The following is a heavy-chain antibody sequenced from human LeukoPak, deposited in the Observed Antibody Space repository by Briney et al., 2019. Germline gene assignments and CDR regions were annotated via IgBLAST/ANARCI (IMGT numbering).Heavy chain of an antibody. CDR3: ARAKIAAAGTGAFDV. V-gene: IGHV3-23*01. J-gene: IGHJ3*01. CDR2: FSATDGSA. CDR1: GFTFSSCA. Sequence: GGSLRLSCAASGFTFSSCAMTWVRQAPGKGLEWVSAFSATDGSAQYAESVEGRFTISRDNSKNTLFLQMNSLGAEDTAVYYCARAKIAAAGTGAFDVWDQGTLVTVSS. D-gene: IGHD6-13*01.